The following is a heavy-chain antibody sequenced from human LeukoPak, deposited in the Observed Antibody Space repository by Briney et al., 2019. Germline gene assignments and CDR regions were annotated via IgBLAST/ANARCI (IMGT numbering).Heavy chain of an antibody. D-gene: IGHD4-17*01. Sequence: GGSLRLSCAASGFTFSTYSMNWVRQAPGKGLEWVSGIDSGSNNIHYADSVKGRFTISRDNAKNTVYLQMNSLRDEDTAVYYCVRDQTVFTILDYWGQGTLVTVSS. J-gene: IGHJ4*02. CDR3: VRDQTVFTILDY. CDR1: GFTFSTYS. V-gene: IGHV3-48*02. CDR2: IDSGSNNI.